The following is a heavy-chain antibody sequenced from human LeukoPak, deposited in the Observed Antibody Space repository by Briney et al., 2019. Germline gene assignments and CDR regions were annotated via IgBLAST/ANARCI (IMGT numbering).Heavy chain of an antibody. D-gene: IGHD3-10*01. CDR1: GGSISTSNYY. CDR3: ARGLWFGDENPPYFDY. J-gene: IGHJ4*02. Sequence: SETLSLTCTVSGGSISTSNYYWSWIRQPPGKGLEWIGYIYYSGSTYYNPSLKSRVTISVDKSKNQFSLKLSSVTAADTAVYYCARGLWFGDENPPYFDYWGQGILVTVSS. V-gene: IGHV4-61*05. CDR2: IYYSGST.